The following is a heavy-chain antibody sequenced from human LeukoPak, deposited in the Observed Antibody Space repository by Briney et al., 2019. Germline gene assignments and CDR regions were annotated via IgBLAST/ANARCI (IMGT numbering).Heavy chain of an antibody. CDR2: IYYSGST. J-gene: IGHJ4*02. CDR3: ARLAYYDYVWGSYRYQSGIDY. V-gene: IGHV4-39*01. CDR1: GGSISSSSYY. Sequence: SETLSLTCTVSGGSISSSSYYWGWIRQPPGKGLEWIGSIYYSGSTYYNLSLKSRVTISVDTSKNQFSLKLSSVTAADTAVYYCARLAYYDYVWGSYRYQSGIDYWGQGTLVTVSS. D-gene: IGHD3-16*02.